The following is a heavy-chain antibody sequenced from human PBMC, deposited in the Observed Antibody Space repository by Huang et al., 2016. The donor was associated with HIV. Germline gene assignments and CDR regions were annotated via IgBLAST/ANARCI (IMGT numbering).Heavy chain of an antibody. CDR1: GFTFSNYP. CDR3: ARDVLRGLGYFDV. CDR2: ISYGDGSTT. D-gene: IGHD4-17*01. Sequence: QVQLVESGGGVVQPGGSLRLACAASGFTFSNYPMHWVRQAPGKGRECVGVISYGDGSTTYVADAVKGRFTISRDNSKNTVYLQMSSLRADDTAVFYCARDVLRGLGYFDVWGRGTLVTVSS. J-gene: IGHJ2*01. V-gene: IGHV3-30-3*01.